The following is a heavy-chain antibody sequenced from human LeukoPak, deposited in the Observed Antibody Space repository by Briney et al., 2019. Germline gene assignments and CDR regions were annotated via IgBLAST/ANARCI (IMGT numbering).Heavy chain of an antibody. CDR3: ARGRVYDYVWGSYRSSFDY. Sequence: SETLSLTCTVSGYSISSTYYWSWIRQPPGKGLEWIGEINHSESTNYNPSLKSRVTISVDTSKNQFSLKLSSVTAADTAVYYCARGRVYDYVWGSYRSSFDYWGQGTLVTVSS. CDR2: INHSEST. CDR1: GYSISSTYY. V-gene: IGHV4-38-2*02. J-gene: IGHJ4*02. D-gene: IGHD3-16*02.